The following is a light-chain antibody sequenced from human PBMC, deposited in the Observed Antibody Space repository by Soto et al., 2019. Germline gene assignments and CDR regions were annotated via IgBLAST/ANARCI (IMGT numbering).Light chain of an antibody. J-gene: IGLJ1*01. Sequence: QSALTQPASVSGSPGQSITISCTGTSSDVGGYNYVSWYQQHPGKAPKLLIYDVTNRPSGVSNRFSGSKSGNTASLTISGLQAEDEADYYFSSYAGSGTYVFATGTKVTVL. CDR3: SSYAGSGTYV. CDR1: SSDVGGYNY. CDR2: DVT. V-gene: IGLV2-14*01.